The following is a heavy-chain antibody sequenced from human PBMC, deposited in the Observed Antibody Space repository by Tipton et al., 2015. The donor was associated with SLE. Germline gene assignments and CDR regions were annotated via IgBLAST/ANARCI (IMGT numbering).Heavy chain of an antibody. J-gene: IGHJ3*02. Sequence: TLSLTCTVSGGSISSGGYHWSWIRQHPGKGLEWIGYIYYSGSTYYNPSLKSRVTISVDTSKNQFSLKLSSVTAADTAVYYCARVVAAAGTAFDIWGQGTMVTVSS. D-gene: IGHD6-13*01. CDR3: ARVVAAAGTAFDI. CDR2: IYYSGST. CDR1: GGSISSGGYH. V-gene: IGHV4-31*03.